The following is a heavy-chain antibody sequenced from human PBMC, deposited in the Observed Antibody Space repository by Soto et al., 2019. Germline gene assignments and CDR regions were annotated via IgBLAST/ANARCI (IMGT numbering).Heavy chain of an antibody. V-gene: IGHV6-1*01. J-gene: IGHJ6*02. CDR3: ARDRRNYYYYGMDV. CDR1: GDSVSSNSAA. CDR2: TYYRSKWYN. Sequence: SQNLSLTCAISGDSVSSNSAAWNWIRQSPSRCLEWLGRTYYRSKWYNDYAVSVKSRITINPDTSKNQFSLQLNSVTPEDTAVHYRARDRRNYYYYGMDVWGQGTTVTVSS.